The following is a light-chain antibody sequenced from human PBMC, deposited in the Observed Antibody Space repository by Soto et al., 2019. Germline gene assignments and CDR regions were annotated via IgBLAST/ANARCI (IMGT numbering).Light chain of an antibody. V-gene: IGKV3-11*01. CDR1: QSLSSY. Sequence: EIVLTQSPATLSLSPGERATLSCRASQSLSSYLAWYQQKPGQAPRLLIYDASNRATGIPARFSGSGSGTDFTLTISSLEPEDFAVDYCQQRSNWQGFAFGHGTKVDIK. J-gene: IGKJ3*01. CDR2: DAS. CDR3: QQRSNWQGFA.